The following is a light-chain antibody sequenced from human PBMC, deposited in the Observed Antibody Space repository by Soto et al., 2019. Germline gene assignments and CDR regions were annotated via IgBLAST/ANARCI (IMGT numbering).Light chain of an antibody. V-gene: IGKV3D-20*02. CDR1: HTISSSY. CDR3: QQRSNWPRT. Sequence: EIVLTQSPGTLSLSPGERATLSCRASHTISSSYLAWYQQKPGQAPRLLMYGISRRATGIPDRFSGSGSGTDFTLTISSLEPEDFALYYCQQRSNWPRTFGQGTKVDIK. CDR2: GIS. J-gene: IGKJ1*01.